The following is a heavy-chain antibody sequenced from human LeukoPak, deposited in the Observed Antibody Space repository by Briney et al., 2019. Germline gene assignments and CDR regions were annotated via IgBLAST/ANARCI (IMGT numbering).Heavy chain of an antibody. J-gene: IGHJ1*01. Sequence: SQTLSLTCAISGDSVSSNSGACNWIRQSPSRGLEWLGRTYHRSKWYNNYAVSVKSRITITPDTSKNQFPLQLKSVTPEDTAVYYCAGGRDTDMSYWGQGTLVTVSS. D-gene: IGHD5-18*01. CDR1: GDSVSSNSGA. CDR2: TYHRSKWYN. CDR3: AGGRDTDMSY. V-gene: IGHV6-1*01.